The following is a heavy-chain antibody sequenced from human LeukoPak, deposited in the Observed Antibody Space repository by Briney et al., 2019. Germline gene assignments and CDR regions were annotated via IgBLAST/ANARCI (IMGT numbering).Heavy chain of an antibody. J-gene: IGHJ6*03. CDR3: ATFLFGSGSYYYYYYMDV. CDR2: ISSSSSYI. V-gene: IGHV3-21*01. CDR1: GFTFSSYS. Sequence: GGSLRLSCAASGFTFSSYSMNWVRQAPGKGLEWVSSISSSSSYIYYADSVKGRFTISRDNAKNSLYLQMNSLRAEDTAVYYCATFLFGSGSYYYYYYMDVWGKGTTVTVSS. D-gene: IGHD3-10*01.